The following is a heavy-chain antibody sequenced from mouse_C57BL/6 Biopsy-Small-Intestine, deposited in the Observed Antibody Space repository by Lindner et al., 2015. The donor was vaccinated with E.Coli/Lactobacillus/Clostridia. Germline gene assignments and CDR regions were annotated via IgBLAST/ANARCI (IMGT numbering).Heavy chain of an antibody. J-gene: IGHJ1*03. V-gene: IGHV1-75*01. CDR3: VRRDYGSNYCWYFDV. CDR1: GYSFTDYY. CDR2: FSWKWLVL. D-gene: IGHD1-1*01. Sequence: VQLQESGPELVKPGASVKISCKASGYSFTDYYINWVKQRPGQGLEWIWMDFSWKWLVLTTMRSSRTKATLTVDKSSSTAYMLLSSLTSEDSAVYFCVRRDYGSNYCWYFDVWGTGTTVTVSS.